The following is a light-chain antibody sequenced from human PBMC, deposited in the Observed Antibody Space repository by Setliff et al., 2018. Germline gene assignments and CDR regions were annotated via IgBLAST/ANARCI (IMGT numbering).Light chain of an antibody. CDR1: SGDVGGYDY. Sequence: QSALTQPASVSGSPGQSITISCTGTSGDVGGYDYVSWYQQHPGKAPKLMIYDVSNRPSGVSNRFSGSKSGNTASLTISGLQAEDEADYYCGSYTSINTLLYIFGTGTKATV. CDR2: DVS. V-gene: IGLV2-14*01. CDR3: GSYTSINTLLYI. J-gene: IGLJ1*01.